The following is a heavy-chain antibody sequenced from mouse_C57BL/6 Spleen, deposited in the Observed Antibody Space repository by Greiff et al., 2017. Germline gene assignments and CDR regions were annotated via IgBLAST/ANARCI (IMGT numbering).Heavy chain of an antibody. V-gene: IGHV1-81*01. CDR2: IYPRSGNT. D-gene: IGHD1-1*01. CDR3: ARLSYYGSSFYFDY. Sequence: VQLQQSGAELARPGASVKLSCKASGYTFTSYGISWVKQRTGQGLEWIGEIYPRSGNTYYNEKFKGKATLTADKSSSTAYMELRSLTSEDSAVYFCARLSYYGSSFYFDYWGQGTTLTVSS. CDR1: GYTFTSYG. J-gene: IGHJ2*01.